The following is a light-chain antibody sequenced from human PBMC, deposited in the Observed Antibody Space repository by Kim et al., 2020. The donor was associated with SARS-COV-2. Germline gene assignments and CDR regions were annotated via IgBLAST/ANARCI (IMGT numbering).Light chain of an antibody. J-gene: IGLJ2*01. CDR1: NIGSKS. Sequence: SYELTQPPSVSVAPGKTARITCGGNNIGSKSVHWYQQKPGQAPVLVIYYDSDRPSGIPERFSGSNSGNTATLTISRDEAGDEADYYCQVWDNSSDHVVFG. CDR3: QVWDNSSDHVV. V-gene: IGLV3-21*04. CDR2: YDS.